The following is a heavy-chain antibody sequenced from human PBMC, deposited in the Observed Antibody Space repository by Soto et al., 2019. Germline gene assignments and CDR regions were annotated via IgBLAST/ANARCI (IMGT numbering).Heavy chain of an antibody. D-gene: IGHD2-8*01. J-gene: IGHJ4*02. CDR2: IKSKTDGGTT. Sequence: EVQLVESGGGLVKPGGSLRLSCAASGFTFSNAWMSWVRQAPGKGLEWVGRIKSKTDGGTTDYAAPVKGRFTISRDDSKNTLYLQMNSLKTEDTAVYYCTTDRTMVYLPPGKYFHLYYFDYWGQGTLVTVSS. V-gene: IGHV3-15*01. CDR3: TTDRTMVYLPPGKYFHLYYFDY. CDR1: GFTFSNAW.